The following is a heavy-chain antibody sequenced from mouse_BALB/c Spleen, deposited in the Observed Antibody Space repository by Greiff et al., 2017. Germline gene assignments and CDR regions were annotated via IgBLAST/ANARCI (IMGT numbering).Heavy chain of an antibody. CDR1: GYSITSDYA. J-gene: IGHJ1*01. CDR3: ARTPYYGSSHWYFDV. D-gene: IGHD1-1*01. V-gene: IGHV3-2*02. Sequence: EVKLVESGPGLVKPSQSLSLTCTVTGYSITSDYAWNWIRQFPGNKLEWMGYISYSGSTSYNPSLKSRISITRDTSKNQFFLQLNSVTTEDTATYYCARTPYYGSSHWYFDVWGAGTTVTVSS. CDR2: ISYSGST.